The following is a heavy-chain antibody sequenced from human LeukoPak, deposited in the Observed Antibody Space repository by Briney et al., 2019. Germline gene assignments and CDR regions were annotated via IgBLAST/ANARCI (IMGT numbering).Heavy chain of an antibody. CDR3: ARDLAAMVTGFDI. CDR2: INWNGGST. Sequence: SGGSLRLSCAASGFTVSSNYMSWVRQAPGKGLEWVSGINWNGGSTGYADSVKGRFTISRDNAKNSLYLQMNSLRAEDTALYYCARDLAAMVTGFDIWGQGTMVTVSS. CDR1: GFTVSSNY. D-gene: IGHD5-18*01. V-gene: IGHV3-20*04. J-gene: IGHJ3*02.